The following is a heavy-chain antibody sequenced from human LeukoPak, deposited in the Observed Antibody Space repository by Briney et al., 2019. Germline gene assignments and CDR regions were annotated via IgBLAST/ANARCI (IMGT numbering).Heavy chain of an antibody. V-gene: IGHV1-46*01. CDR1: GYTFTSYY. J-gene: IGHJ4*02. CDR2: INPSGGST. D-gene: IGHD6-19*01. Sequence: GASVKVSCKASGYTFTSYYMHWVRQAPGQGLEWMGIINPSGGSTSYAQKFQGRVTMTRDTSTSTVYMELSSLRSEDTAVYYCAREAHYIAVAGLLDYGGQGTLVTVSS. CDR3: AREAHYIAVAGLLDY.